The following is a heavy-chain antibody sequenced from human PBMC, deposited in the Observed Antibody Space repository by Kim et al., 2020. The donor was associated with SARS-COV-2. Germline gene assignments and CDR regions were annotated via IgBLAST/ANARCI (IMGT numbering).Heavy chain of an antibody. CDR2: IYYSGST. V-gene: IGHV4-39*07. CDR1: GGSISSSSYY. J-gene: IGHJ5*02. Sequence: SETLSLTCTVSGGSISSSSYYWGWIRQPPGKGLEWIGSIYYSGSTYYNPSLKSRVTISVDTSKNQFSLKLSSVTAADTAVYYCARVEGGGSSPFDPWGQGTLVTVSP. CDR3: ARVEGGGSSPFDP. D-gene: IGHD6-13*01.